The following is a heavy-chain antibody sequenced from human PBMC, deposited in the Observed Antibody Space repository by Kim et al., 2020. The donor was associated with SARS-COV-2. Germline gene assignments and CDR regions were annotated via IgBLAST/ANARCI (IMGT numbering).Heavy chain of an antibody. Sequence: GGSLRLSCAASGLTVSSNYMSWVRQAPGKGLEWVSVIYSGSNTYYADSVKGRFTISRDNSKNTLYLQMNSLRAEDTAVYHCARVLGAPGYFALWGRGTLITVSS. J-gene: IGHJ2*01. CDR1: GLTVSSNY. CDR3: ARVLGAPGYFAL. V-gene: IGHV3-66*01. CDR2: IYSGSNT. D-gene: IGHD3-16*01.